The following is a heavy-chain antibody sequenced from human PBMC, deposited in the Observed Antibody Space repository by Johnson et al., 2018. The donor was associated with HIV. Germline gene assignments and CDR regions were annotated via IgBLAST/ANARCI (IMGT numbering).Heavy chain of an antibody. J-gene: IGHJ3*02. CDR2: IWYDGSNK. D-gene: IGHD3-10*01. CDR3: AKVIARSNYYGSGSYRDPGAFDI. Sequence: QMQLVESGGGVVQPGRSLRLSCEASGFTFSSYGMHWVRQAPGKGLEWVAVIWYDGSNKYYADSVKGRFTISRDNSKNTLYLQMNSLRAEDTAVYYCAKVIARSNYYGSGSYRDPGAFDIWGQGTMVTVSS. CDR1: GFTFSSYG. V-gene: IGHV3-33*06.